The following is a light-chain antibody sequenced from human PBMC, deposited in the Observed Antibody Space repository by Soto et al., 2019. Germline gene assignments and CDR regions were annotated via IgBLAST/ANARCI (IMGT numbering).Light chain of an antibody. Sequence: QSVLTQPPSASGSPGQSVAIPCTGTSSDVGGYNYVSWYQQHPGKAPKLMIYEVNKRPSGVPDRFSGSKSGNTASLTVSGLQAEDEADYYCSSYAGSSNVFGTGTKVP. CDR2: EVN. CDR3: SSYAGSSNV. V-gene: IGLV2-8*01. CDR1: SSDVGGYNY. J-gene: IGLJ1*01.